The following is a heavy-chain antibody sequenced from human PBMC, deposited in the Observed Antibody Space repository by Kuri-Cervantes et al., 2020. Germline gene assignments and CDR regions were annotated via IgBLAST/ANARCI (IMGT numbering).Heavy chain of an antibody. V-gene: IGHV3-23*01. Sequence: GGSLRPSCAASGFTFSTYAMSWVRQAPGKGLEWVSTISGTDGRTYYADSVKGRFTISRDNSKNTLFLQMNSLGAEDTAVYYCASGYSYGLSNAFDIWGQGTKVTVSS. CDR3: ASGYSYGLSNAFDI. D-gene: IGHD5-18*01. CDR2: ISGTDGRT. J-gene: IGHJ3*02. CDR1: GFTFSTYA.